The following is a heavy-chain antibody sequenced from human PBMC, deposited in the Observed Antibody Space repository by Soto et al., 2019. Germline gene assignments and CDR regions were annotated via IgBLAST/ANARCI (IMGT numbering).Heavy chain of an antibody. V-gene: IGHV3-30*18. D-gene: IGHD6-6*01. Sequence: GGSLRLSCAASGFTFSSYGMHWVRQAPGKGLEWVAVISYDGSNKYSADSVKGRFTISRDNSKNTLYLQMNSLRAEDTAVYYCAKDSARGAPYYYYGMDVWGQGTTVTVSS. J-gene: IGHJ6*02. CDR2: ISYDGSNK. CDR1: GFTFSSYG. CDR3: AKDSARGAPYYYYGMDV.